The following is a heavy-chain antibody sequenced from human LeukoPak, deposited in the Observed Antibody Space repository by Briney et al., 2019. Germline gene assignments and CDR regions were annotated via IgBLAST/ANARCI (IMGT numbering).Heavy chain of an antibody. V-gene: IGHV3-23*01. Sequence: GGSLRLSCAASGFTFSSYAMSWVRQAPGKGLEWVSAISGSGGSTYYADSVKGRFTISRDNSKNTLYLQMNSLRAEDTAVYYCAKGYGSGSYYNDYYFDYWGQGTLVTVSS. CDR3: AKGYGSGSYYNDYYFDY. D-gene: IGHD3-10*01. CDR2: ISGSGGST. J-gene: IGHJ4*02. CDR1: GFTFSSYA.